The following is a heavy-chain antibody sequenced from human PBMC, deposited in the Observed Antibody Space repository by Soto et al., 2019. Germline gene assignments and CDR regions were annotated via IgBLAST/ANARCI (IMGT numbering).Heavy chain of an antibody. CDR3: AREGAEGYCISTSCYEDY. CDR2: INSDGRST. D-gene: IGHD2-2*01. J-gene: IGHJ4*02. V-gene: IGHV3-74*01. Sequence: EVQLVESGGGLVQPGGSLRLSCAASGFTFSSYWMHWVRQAPGKVLVWVSRINSDGRSTSYADSVKGRFTISRDNSKNTLYLQMNSLSAEETAVDYCAREGAEGYCISTSCYEDYWGQGTLVTVSS. CDR1: GFTFSSYW.